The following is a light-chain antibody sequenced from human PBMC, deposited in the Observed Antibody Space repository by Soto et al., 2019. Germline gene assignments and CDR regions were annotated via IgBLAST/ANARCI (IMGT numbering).Light chain of an antibody. CDR2: GAS. J-gene: IGKJ1*01. V-gene: IGKV3-20*01. Sequence: EIVLTQSPGTLSLSPGERATLSCRASQSVSSYLAWYQQKPGQAPRLLIYGASSRATGIPDRFSGSGSGTDLTLTISRLEPEDFAVYYCQQYGSSQTFGQGTKVDIK. CDR3: QQYGSSQT. CDR1: QSVSSY.